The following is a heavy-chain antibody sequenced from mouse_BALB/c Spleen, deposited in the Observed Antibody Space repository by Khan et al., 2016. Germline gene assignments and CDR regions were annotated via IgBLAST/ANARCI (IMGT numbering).Heavy chain of an antibody. V-gene: IGHV1-77*01. CDR3: AKGGSTEYYGMDY. Sequence: QVQLQQPGAELARPGASVKLSCKASGYTFTDYYINWVKQRTGQGLEWIGEIYPGSGNSYYNEKFKGRAILTADKSSSTAYMQLSILTSEDSAVYFCAKGGSTEYYGMDYWGQGTSVTVSS. J-gene: IGHJ4*01. D-gene: IGHD1-1*01. CDR1: GYTFTDYY. CDR2: IYPGSGNS.